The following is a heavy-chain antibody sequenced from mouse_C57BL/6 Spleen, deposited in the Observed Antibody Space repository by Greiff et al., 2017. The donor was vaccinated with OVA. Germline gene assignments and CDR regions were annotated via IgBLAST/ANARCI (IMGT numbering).Heavy chain of an antibody. J-gene: IGHJ3*01. V-gene: IGHV1-15*01. CDR1: GYTFTDYE. Sequence: QVQLQQSGAELVRPGASVTLSCKASGYTFTDYEMHWVKQTPVHGLEWIGAIDPETGGTAYNQKFKGKAILTADKSSSTAYMELRSLTSEDSAVYYCTRTGDYGYDGWFAYWGQGTLVTVSA. D-gene: IGHD2-2*01. CDR2: IDPETGGT. CDR3: TRTGDYGYDGWFAY.